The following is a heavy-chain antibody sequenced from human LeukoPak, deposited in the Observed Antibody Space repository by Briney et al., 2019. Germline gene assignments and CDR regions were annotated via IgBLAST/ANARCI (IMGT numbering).Heavy chain of an antibody. Sequence: PSETLSLTCTVSGGSISSYYWSWTRQPPGKGLEWIGYIYYSGSTNYNPSLKSRVTISVDTSKNQFSLKLSSVTAADTAVYYCARGLGIAASYFDYWGQGTLVTVSS. CDR2: IYYSGST. V-gene: IGHV4-59*01. D-gene: IGHD6-13*01. J-gene: IGHJ4*02. CDR1: GGSISSYY. CDR3: ARGLGIAASYFDY.